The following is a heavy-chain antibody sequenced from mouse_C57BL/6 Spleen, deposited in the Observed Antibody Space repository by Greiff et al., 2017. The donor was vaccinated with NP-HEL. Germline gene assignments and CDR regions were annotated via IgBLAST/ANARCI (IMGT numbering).Heavy chain of an antibody. Sequence: EVQVVESGGGLVKPGGSLKLSCAASGFTFSSYAMSWVRQTPEKRLEWVATISDGGSYTYYPDNVKGRFTISRDNAKNNLYLQMSHLKSEDTAMYYCARANQRLYYFDYWGQGTTLTVSS. CDR1: GFTFSSYA. CDR3: ARANQRLYYFDY. D-gene: IGHD4-1*01. V-gene: IGHV5-4*01. J-gene: IGHJ2*01. CDR2: ISDGGSYT.